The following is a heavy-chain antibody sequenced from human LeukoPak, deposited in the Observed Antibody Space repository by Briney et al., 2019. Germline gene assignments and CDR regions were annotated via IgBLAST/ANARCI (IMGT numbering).Heavy chain of an antibody. CDR2: ISSSSSYI. CDR3: ARDIFTRSIEARPSGAFDI. V-gene: IGHV3-21*01. D-gene: IGHD6-6*01. J-gene: IGHJ3*02. Sequence: KAGGSLRLSCAASGFTFSSYSMNWVRQAPGKGLEWVSSISSSSSYIYYADSVKGRFTISRDNAKNSLYLQMNSLRAEDTAVYYCARDIFTRSIEARPSGAFDIWGQGTMVTVSS. CDR1: GFTFSSYS.